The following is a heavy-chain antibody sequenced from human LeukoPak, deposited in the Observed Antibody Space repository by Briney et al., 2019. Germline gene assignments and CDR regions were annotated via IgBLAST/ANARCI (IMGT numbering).Heavy chain of an antibody. J-gene: IGHJ6*02. CDR3: AKVTSLRYYYYDMDV. CDR1: GFTFSSYA. Sequence: GRSLRPSCAVSGFTFSSYAMNWVRQAPGKGLEWVSAISGSGGTTYYAGSVKGRFTISRDNTRNTLYLQMNSLRAEDTAVYYCAKVTSLRYYYYDMDVWGQGTTVTVSS. V-gene: IGHV3-23*01. CDR2: ISGSGGTT.